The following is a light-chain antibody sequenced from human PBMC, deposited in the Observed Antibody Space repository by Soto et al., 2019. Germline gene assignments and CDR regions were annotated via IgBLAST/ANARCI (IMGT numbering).Light chain of an antibody. Sequence: EIVLTQSPGTLSLSPGERATLSCRASQSVSSSYLAWYQQKPGQAPRLLIYGASGGATVIPDRFSGSGSGTDFTLTISRLEPEDFAVYYCQQYGSSRGFTFGPGTKVDIK. CDR1: QSVSSSY. V-gene: IGKV3-20*01. CDR3: QQYGSSRGFT. J-gene: IGKJ3*01. CDR2: GAS.